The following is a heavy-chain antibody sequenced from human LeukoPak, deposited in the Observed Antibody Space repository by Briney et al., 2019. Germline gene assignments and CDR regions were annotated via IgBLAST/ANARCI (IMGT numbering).Heavy chain of an antibody. D-gene: IGHD3-22*01. CDR3: ARDLATYYYDSSGSGFDY. CDR1: GGSISSSSYY. J-gene: IGHJ4*02. CDR2: IYYSGST. V-gene: IGHV4-39*07. Sequence: PSETLSLTCTVSGGSISSSSYYWGWIRQPPGKGLEWIGSIYYSGSTYYNPSLKSRVTISVDTSKNQFSLKLSSVTAADTAVYYCARDLATYYYDSSGSGFDYWGQGTLVTVSS.